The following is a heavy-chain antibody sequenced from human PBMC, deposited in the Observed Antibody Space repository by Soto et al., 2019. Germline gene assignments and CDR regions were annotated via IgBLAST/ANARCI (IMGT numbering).Heavy chain of an antibody. V-gene: IGHV4-31*03. Sequence: SETLSLTCTVSGGSISSGGYYWSWIRQHPGKGLEWIGYIYYSGSTYYNPSLKSRVTISVDTSKNQFSLKLSSVTAADTAVYYCARRTRYCSSTSCSATSYYYYYYMDVWGKGTTVTVSS. J-gene: IGHJ6*03. CDR3: ARRTRYCSSTSCSATSYYYYYYMDV. D-gene: IGHD2-2*01. CDR1: GGSISSGGYY. CDR2: IYYSGST.